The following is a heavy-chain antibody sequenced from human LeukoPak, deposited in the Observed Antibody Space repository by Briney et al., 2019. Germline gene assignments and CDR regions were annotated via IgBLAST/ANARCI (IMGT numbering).Heavy chain of an antibody. Sequence: GGSLRLSCAASGFTFSSYAMSWVRQAPGKGLEWVSAISGSGGSTYYADSVKGRFTISRDNSKNTLYLQMNSLRAEDTAVYYCAKDGYSSGSGYWYFDLWGHGTLVTVSS. CDR3: AKDGYSSGSGYWYFDL. V-gene: IGHV3-23*01. CDR2: ISGSGGST. J-gene: IGHJ2*01. D-gene: IGHD6-19*01. CDR1: GFTFSSYA.